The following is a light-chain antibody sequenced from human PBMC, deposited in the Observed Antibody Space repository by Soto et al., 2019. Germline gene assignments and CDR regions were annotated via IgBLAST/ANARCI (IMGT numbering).Light chain of an antibody. CDR3: QQRSNWPPT. Sequence: EIVLTQSPATLSLSPGERATLSCRASQSVSSYLAWYQQKPGQAPRLLIYDASNRATGAPARFSGSGSGTDFTLTSSSLEPGDFAVYYCQQRSNWPPTFGGGTKVELK. V-gene: IGKV3-11*01. J-gene: IGKJ4*01. CDR2: DAS. CDR1: QSVSSY.